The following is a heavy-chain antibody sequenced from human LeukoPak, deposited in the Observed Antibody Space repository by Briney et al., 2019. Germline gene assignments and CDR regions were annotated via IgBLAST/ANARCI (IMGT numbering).Heavy chain of an antibody. V-gene: IGHV3-23*01. J-gene: IGHJ4*02. CDR2: LRGDGET. CDR1: GLSFTSFS. D-gene: IGHD3-16*01. Sequence: GWSLSLSCAPCGLSFTSFSMSWVRQAPAGGREWVASLRGDGETFYADSVRGRFTLSRDDSRNTVSLQLNTLRVEDTAIYYCARASWVSSADAVRWGQGPQVTVSS. CDR3: ARASWVSSADAVR.